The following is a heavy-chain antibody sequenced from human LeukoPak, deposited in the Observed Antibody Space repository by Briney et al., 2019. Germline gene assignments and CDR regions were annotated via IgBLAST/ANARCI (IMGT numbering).Heavy chain of an antibody. CDR3: ATLITGTTYVASGTYYKAWFDP. V-gene: IGHV4-59*08. CDR2: IYCSGST. CDR1: GGSIRSDY. Sequence: SETLSLTCTVSGGSIRSDYWSWIRQPPGKGLEWIGYIYCSGSTNYNPSLKSRVTISVDTSKNQFSLKLSSVTATDTAVYYCATLITGTTYVASGTYYKAWFDPWGQGTLVTVSS. J-gene: IGHJ5*02. D-gene: IGHD3-10*01.